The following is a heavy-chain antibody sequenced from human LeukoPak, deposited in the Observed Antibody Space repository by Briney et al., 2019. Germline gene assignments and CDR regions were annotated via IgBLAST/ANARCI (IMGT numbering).Heavy chain of an antibody. D-gene: IGHD2-2*01. CDR1: RGTFSSYA. V-gene: IGHV1-69*01. J-gene: IGHJ4*02. Sequence: SVKVSCKASRGTFSSYAISWVRQAPGQGLEWMGGIIPIFGTANYAQKFQGRVTITADESTSTAYMELSSLRSEDTAVYYCARPKVPAAMWGSFFYWGQGTLVTVSS. CDR3: ARPKVPAAMWGSFFY. CDR2: IIPIFGTA.